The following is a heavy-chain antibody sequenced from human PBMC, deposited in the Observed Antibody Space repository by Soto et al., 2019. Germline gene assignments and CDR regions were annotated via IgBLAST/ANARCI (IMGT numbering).Heavy chain of an antibody. J-gene: IGHJ6*03. CDR2: ISGSGGST. V-gene: IGHV3-23*01. Sequence: GGSLRLSCAASGFTFSSYAMSWVRQAPGKGLEWVSAISGSGGSTYYADSVKGRFTISRDNSKNTLYLQMNSLRAEDTAVYYCARAHTVTSKNYYYMDVWGKGTTVTVSS. D-gene: IGHD4-17*01. CDR1: GFTFSSYA. CDR3: ARAHTVTSKNYYYMDV.